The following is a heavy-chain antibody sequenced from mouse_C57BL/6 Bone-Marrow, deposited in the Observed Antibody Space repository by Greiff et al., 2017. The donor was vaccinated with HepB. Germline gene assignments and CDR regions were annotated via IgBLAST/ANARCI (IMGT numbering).Heavy chain of an antibody. V-gene: IGHV3-6*01. CDR1: GYSITSGYY. CDR2: ISYDGSN. Sequence: EVKLMESGPGLVKPSQSLSLTCSVTGYSITSGYYWNWIRQFPGNNLEWMGYISYDGSNNYNPSLKNRISITRDTSKNQFFLKLNSVTTEDTATYYCARDRRPRWGQGTLVTVSA. J-gene: IGHJ3*02. CDR3: ARDRRPR.